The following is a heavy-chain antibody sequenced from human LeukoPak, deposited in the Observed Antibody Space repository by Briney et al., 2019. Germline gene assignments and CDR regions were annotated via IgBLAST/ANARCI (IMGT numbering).Heavy chain of an antibody. CDR1: GGTFSSYA. CDR3: ASPRIAAPRDWYFDL. Sequence: SVKVSCKASGGTFSSYAISWVRQAPGQGLEWMGGIIPIFGTANYAQKFQGRVTITADESTSTAYMELSSLRSEDTAVYYCASPRIAAPRDWYFDLWGRGTLVTVSS. V-gene: IGHV1-69*13. D-gene: IGHD6-6*01. CDR2: IIPIFGTA. J-gene: IGHJ2*01.